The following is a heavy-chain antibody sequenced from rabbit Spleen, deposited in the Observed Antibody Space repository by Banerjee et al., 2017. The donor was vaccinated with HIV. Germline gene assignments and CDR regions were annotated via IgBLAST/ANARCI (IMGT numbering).Heavy chain of an antibody. CDR2: IDSGDVGT. V-gene: IGHV1S45*01. CDR1: GVTFSISSY. CDR3: ARFYAGYGDFGYAAM. Sequence: QEQLEESGGDLVKPGASLTLTCTASGVTFSISSYMCWVRQAPGKGLEWIGCIDSGDVGTYYASWAKGRITISKTSSTMDLQMTSLTAADTATYFCARFYAGYGDFGYAAMWGPGTLVTVS. J-gene: IGHJ4*01. D-gene: IGHD7-1*01.